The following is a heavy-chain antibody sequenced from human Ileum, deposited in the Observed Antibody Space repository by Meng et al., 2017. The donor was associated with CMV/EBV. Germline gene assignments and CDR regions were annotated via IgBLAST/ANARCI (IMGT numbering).Heavy chain of an antibody. CDR3: ARDIVVVPAVSNWFDP. CDR1: GGSISSSSYY. V-gene: IGHV4-39*07. D-gene: IGHD2-2*01. CDR2: IYYSGST. J-gene: IGHJ5*02. Sequence: GSLRLSCTVSGGSISSSSYYWGWIRQPPGKGLEWIGSIYYSGSTYYNPSLKSRVTISVDTSKNQFSLKLSSVTAADTAVYYCARDIVVVPAVSNWFDPWGQGTLVTVSS.